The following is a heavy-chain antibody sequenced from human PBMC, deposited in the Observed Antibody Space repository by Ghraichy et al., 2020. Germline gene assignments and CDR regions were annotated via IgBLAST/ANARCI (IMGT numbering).Heavy chain of an antibody. CDR2: IIPLLGIA. Sequence: SVKVSCKASGGTFSSYTISWVRQAPGQGLEWMGRIIPLLGIANYAQKFQGRVTITADKSTSTAYMELSSLRSEDTAVYYCARGDYGGKAAFDYWGQGTLVTVSS. D-gene: IGHD4-23*01. V-gene: IGHV1-69*02. CDR1: GGTFSSYT. J-gene: IGHJ4*02. CDR3: ARGDYGGKAAFDY.